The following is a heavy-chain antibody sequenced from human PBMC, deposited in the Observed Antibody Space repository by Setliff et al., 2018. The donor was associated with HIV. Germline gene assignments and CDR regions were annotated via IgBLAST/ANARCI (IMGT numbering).Heavy chain of an antibody. CDR3: GRQVPVPGVAVTPIDY. CDR2: IFYTGST. V-gene: IGHV4-59*08. Sequence: ASETLSLTCTVPGGSISSYYWTWLRQFPGKGLEWIGFIFYTGSTTYNHSLNSRVTISVDTSKNQFSLKVTSVTAADTAVYYCGRQVPVPGVAVTPIDYWGQGTLVTVSS. J-gene: IGHJ4*02. CDR1: GGSISSYY. D-gene: IGHD3-22*01.